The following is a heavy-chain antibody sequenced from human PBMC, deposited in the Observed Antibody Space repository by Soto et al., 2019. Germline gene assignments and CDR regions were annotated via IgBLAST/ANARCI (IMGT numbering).Heavy chain of an antibody. J-gene: IGHJ4*02. D-gene: IGHD3-16*01. CDR3: VILAFGKFDY. Sequence: EVQLLESGGGLVQPGGSLRLSCATSGFTFHTNSMAWVRQAPGKGLQWVSAVSDRSERIFYDDSVRGRFTISRDDSEHKLYLRMNWLRVEDTAIYYCVILAFGKFDYWGQGALVTVSS. CDR1: GFTFHTNS. CDR2: VSDRSERI. V-gene: IGHV3-23*01.